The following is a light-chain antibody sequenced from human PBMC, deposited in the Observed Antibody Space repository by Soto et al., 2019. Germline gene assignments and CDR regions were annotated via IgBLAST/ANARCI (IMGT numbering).Light chain of an antibody. CDR3: QQRSDWPPLT. CDR1: QSISNY. CDR2: DAS. V-gene: IGKV3-11*01. J-gene: IGKJ4*01. Sequence: EIVLTQSPATLSLSPGERATLFCRANQSISNYLAWYQQKPGQAPRLLIYDASNRATGVPARFSASGSGTDFSLTISSLEPEDFAVYYCQQRSDWPPLTFGGGTKVEIK.